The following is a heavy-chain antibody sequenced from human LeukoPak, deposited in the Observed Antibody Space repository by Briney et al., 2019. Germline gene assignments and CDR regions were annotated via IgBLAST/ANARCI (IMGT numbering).Heavy chain of an antibody. D-gene: IGHD3-22*01. Sequence: GGSLRLSCAASGFTFSSYAMSWVRQAPGKGLEWVSAISGSSGSTYYADSVKGRFTISRGNSKNTLYLQMNSLRAEDTAVYYCAKLSAVYYYDSSGYPYYFDYWGQGTLVTVSS. CDR2: ISGSSGST. J-gene: IGHJ4*02. CDR1: GFTFSSYA. V-gene: IGHV3-23*01. CDR3: AKLSAVYYYDSSGYPYYFDY.